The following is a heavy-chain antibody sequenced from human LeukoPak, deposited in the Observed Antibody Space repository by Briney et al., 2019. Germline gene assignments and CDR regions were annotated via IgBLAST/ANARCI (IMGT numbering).Heavy chain of an antibody. CDR1: GGSFSSSSYY. CDR2: IYNSGST. Sequence: SETLSLTCSVSGGSFSSSSYYWGWIRQPPGKGLEWIGTIYNSGSTYYNPSLKSRVTISVDTSRNQFSLRLSSVAAADTAVFYCASAYTSTWAFDFWGQGTLVTVSS. D-gene: IGHD6-13*01. J-gene: IGHJ4*02. V-gene: IGHV4-39*07. CDR3: ASAYTSTWAFDF.